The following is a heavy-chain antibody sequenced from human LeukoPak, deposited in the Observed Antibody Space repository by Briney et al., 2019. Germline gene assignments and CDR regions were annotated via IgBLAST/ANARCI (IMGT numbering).Heavy chain of an antibody. J-gene: IGHJ4*02. CDR1: GFTFSSYG. CDR2: IRYDGSNK. Sequence: GGSLRLSCAASGFTFSSYGMHWVRQAPGKGLEWVAFIRYDGSNKYYADSVKGRFTISRDNSKNTLYLQMNGLRAEDTAFYYCARDRMYSYGTYFDYWGQGTLVTVSS. CDR3: ARDRMYSYGTYFDY. D-gene: IGHD2-15*01. V-gene: IGHV3-30*02.